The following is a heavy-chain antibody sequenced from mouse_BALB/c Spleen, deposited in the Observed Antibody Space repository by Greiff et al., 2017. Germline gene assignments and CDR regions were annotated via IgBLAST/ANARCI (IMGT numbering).Heavy chain of an antibody. D-gene: IGHD1-1*01. Sequence: EVMLVESGGGLVKPGGSLKLSCAASGFTFSSYTMSWVRQTPEKRLEWVVTISSGGSYTYYPDSVKGRFTISRDNAKNTLYLQMSSLKSEDTAMYYCTRDHYYGSPYYFDYWGQGTTLTVSS. CDR2: ISSGGSYT. V-gene: IGHV5-6-4*01. CDR3: TRDHYYGSPYYFDY. CDR1: GFTFSSYT. J-gene: IGHJ2*01.